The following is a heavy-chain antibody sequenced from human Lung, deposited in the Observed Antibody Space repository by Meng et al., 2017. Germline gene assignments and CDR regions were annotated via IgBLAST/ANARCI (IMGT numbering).Heavy chain of an antibody. CDR2: INPKSGDT. CDR1: GYNFPDYY. J-gene: IGHJ4*02. Sequence: QVQVGESGAEGKKPGGSVKVSCKPSGYNFPDYYIHWVRRAPGQGLEWMGRINPKSGDTHYAQKFQARVTMTGDTSISTAYMELSGLRSDDTAMYYCARDEDISAAGKLFGDYWGQGTLVTVSS. CDR3: ARDEDISAAGKLFGDY. D-gene: IGHD6-25*01. V-gene: IGHV1-2*06.